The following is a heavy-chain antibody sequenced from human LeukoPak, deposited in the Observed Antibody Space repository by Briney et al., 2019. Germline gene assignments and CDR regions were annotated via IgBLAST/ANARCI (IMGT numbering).Heavy chain of an antibody. CDR2: VAFDGINK. Sequence: GRSLRLSCAASGFRFSGHAMHWVRQAPGKGLEWVAVVAFDGINKYYVESMKGRLTISRDNSNNTLYLQMNSLRPEDTAVYYCARDGEKTTICGCFDSWGQGTLVTVPS. CDR3: ARDGEKTTICGCFDS. J-gene: IGHJ4*02. V-gene: IGHV3-30*01. D-gene: IGHD5-24*01. CDR1: GFRFSGHA.